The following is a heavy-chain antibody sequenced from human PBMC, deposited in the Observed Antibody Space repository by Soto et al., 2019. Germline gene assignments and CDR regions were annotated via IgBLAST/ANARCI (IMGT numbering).Heavy chain of an antibody. CDR1: GFTVSSNY. J-gene: IGHJ4*02. Sequence: EVQLVETGGGLIQPGGSLRLSCAASGFTVSSNYMSWVRQAPGKGLEWVSVIYSGGSTYYADSVKGRFTISRDNSKNTLYLQMNSLRAEDTAVYYCASSKWLRPSYFDYWGQGTLVTVSS. CDR3: ASSKWLRPSYFDY. CDR2: IYSGGST. D-gene: IGHD5-12*01. V-gene: IGHV3-53*02.